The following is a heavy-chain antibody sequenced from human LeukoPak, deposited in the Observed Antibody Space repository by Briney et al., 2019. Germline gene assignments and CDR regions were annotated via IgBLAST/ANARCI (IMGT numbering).Heavy chain of an antibody. CDR2: ISAGGGVT. D-gene: IGHD4-17*01. V-gene: IGHV3-23*01. J-gene: IGHJ4*02. CDR1: EFTFSNYA. CDR3: AKYWYTVTTASNFGY. Sequence: GGSLSLSCAASEFTFSNYAMSWVRQAPGKGLEWVSAISAGGGVTYYADSVKGRFTISRDNSKNTLYLQMNSLRAEDTAVYYCAKYWYTVTTASNFGYWGQGTLVTVSS.